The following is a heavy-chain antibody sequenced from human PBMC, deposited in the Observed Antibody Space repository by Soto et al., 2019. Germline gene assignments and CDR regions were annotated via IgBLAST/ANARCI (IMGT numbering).Heavy chain of an antibody. V-gene: IGHV4-34*01. CDR1: GGSFSGYY. D-gene: IGHD3-10*01. CDR3: ARGARITMVRGVIIKPAFDI. CDR2: INHSGST. J-gene: IGHJ3*02. Sequence: PSETLSLTCAAYGGSFSGYYWSWIRQPPGKGLEWIGEINHSGSTNYNPSLKSRVTISVDTSKNQFSLKLSSVTAADTAVYYCARGARITMVRGVIIKPAFDIWGQGTMVT.